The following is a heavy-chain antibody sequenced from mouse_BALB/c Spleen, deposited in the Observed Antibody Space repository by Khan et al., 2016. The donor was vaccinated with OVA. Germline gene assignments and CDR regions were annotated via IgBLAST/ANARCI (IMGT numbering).Heavy chain of an antibody. CDR2: INTGGDYI. D-gene: IGHD1-1*01. CDR1: GFTFSTYA. CDR3: TRHNYGPFAY. Sequence: EVELVESGGDLVKPGGSLKLSCAASGFTFSTYAMSWVRQTPDKRLEWVATINTGGDYIYYPDSVKGRFSISRDNATNILDLQMSSLRSEDTAIXYYTRHNYGPFAYWGQGTLVTVSA. V-gene: IGHV5-6*01. J-gene: IGHJ3*01.